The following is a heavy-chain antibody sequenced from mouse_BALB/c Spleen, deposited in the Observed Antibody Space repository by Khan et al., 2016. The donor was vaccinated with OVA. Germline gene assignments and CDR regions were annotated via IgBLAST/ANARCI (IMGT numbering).Heavy chain of an antibody. V-gene: IGHV3-2*02. CDR2: ITYSGDT. CDR3: ERWLAY. CDR1: GYSITSDYA. Sequence: EVQLVESGPGLVKPSQSLSLTCTVTGYSITSDYAWNWIRQFPGNKLEWVGYITYSGDTSYHPSLKSRISITRDTSKNQFFQRWNSVSTEESETYYCERWLAYWGQGTL. J-gene: IGHJ3*01.